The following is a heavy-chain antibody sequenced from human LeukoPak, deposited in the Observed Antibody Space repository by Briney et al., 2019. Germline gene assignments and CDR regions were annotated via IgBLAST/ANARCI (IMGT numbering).Heavy chain of an antibody. J-gene: IGHJ4*02. Sequence: GRSLRLSCAVSGFSFSSFGMHWVRQAPGKGLEWVAVISYDGSNKYYADSVRGRFTISRDTSKNTLYLEMNSLRAEDTAVYYCGSGSYYTTNWGQGTLVTVSS. CDR1: GFSFSSFG. CDR3: GSGSYYTTN. D-gene: IGHD3-10*01. V-gene: IGHV3-30*03. CDR2: ISYDGSNK.